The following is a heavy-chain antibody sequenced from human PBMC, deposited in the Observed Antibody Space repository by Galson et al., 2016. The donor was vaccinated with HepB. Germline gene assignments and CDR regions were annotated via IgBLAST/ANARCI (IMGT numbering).Heavy chain of an antibody. Sequence: SLRLSCAASGFAFSTAAMSWVRQAPGKGLEWVSAISNSGSTTYYADSVKGRFTISRDNSKNTLYLQMNSLRVEDTAVYYCARDRLAAAASWVAFDLWGQGTMVTVSS. CDR2: ISNSGSTT. J-gene: IGHJ3*01. CDR3: ARDRLAAAASWVAFDL. CDR1: GFAFSTAA. V-gene: IGHV3-23*01. D-gene: IGHD6-13*01.